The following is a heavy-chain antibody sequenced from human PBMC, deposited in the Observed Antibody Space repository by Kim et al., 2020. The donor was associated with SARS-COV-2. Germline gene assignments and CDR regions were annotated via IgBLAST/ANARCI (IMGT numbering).Heavy chain of an antibody. CDR3: ARAPDFYCSGGSCYYYYYGMDV. Sequence: SETLSLTCTVSGGSISSYYWSWIRQPPGKGLEWIGYIYYSGSTNYNPSLKSRVTISVDTSKNQFSLKLSSVTAADTAVYYCARAPDFYCSGGSCYYYYYGMDVWGQGTTVTVSS. V-gene: IGHV4-59*01. D-gene: IGHD2-15*01. CDR2: IYYSGST. J-gene: IGHJ6*02. CDR1: GGSISSYY.